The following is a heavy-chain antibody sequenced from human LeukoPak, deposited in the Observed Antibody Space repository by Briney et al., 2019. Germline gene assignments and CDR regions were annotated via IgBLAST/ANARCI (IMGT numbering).Heavy chain of an antibody. J-gene: IGHJ6*02. CDR2: ISSNGGST. V-gene: IGHV3-64*01. CDR1: GFTFSSYA. Sequence: GGSLRLSCAASGFTFSSYAMHWVRQAPGKGLEYVSAISSNGGSTYYANSVKGRFTISRDNSKNTLYLQMGGLRAEDMAVYYCARGPRFYYYYGMDVWGQGTTVTVSS. CDR3: ARGPRFYYYYGMDV.